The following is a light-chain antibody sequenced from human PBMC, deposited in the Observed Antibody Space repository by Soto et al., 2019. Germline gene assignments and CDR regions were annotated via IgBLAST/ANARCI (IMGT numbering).Light chain of an antibody. V-gene: IGKV4-1*01. CDR1: QPVLNSANDKNY. J-gene: IGKJ1*01. CDR2: WAS. Sequence: DIEMTQSPDSLAVSLGERATINCKSSQPVLNSANDKNYLAWYQQIPGQSPKLLLYWASTRESGVPDRFSGSGSGTDFTLTSSSLQTEDVAVYYCQQYYSTPWTFGQGTKVEIK. CDR3: QQYYSTPWT.